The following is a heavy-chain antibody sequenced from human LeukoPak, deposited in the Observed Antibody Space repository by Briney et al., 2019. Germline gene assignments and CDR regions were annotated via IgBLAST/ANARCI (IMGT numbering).Heavy chain of an antibody. J-gene: IGHJ5*02. Sequence: GGSLRLSCAASGFSFRTYSMNWVRQAPGKGLEWISYISSSSVTIYYADSVKGRFTISRDNSKNTLYLQMNSLRAEDTAVYYCAKVPKPIMTTVTTAFDPWGQGTLVTVSS. CDR2: ISSSSVTI. D-gene: IGHD4-11*01. V-gene: IGHV3-48*01. CDR3: AKVPKPIMTTVTTAFDP. CDR1: GFSFRTYS.